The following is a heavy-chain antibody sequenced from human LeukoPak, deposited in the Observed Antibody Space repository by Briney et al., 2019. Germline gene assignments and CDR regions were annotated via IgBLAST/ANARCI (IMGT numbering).Heavy chain of an antibody. CDR1: GFTFSDYW. V-gene: IGHV3-74*01. J-gene: IGHJ6*02. Sequence: GGSLRLSCAASGFTFSDYWMHWVRQAPGKGLVWVSRINTGGSSTTYADSVKGRFTISRDNAKITLYLQMNSLRVEDTAVYYCAKDRRMMSPHYGMDVWGQGTTVTVSS. CDR2: INTGGSST. CDR3: AKDRRMMSPHYGMDV. D-gene: IGHD3-16*01.